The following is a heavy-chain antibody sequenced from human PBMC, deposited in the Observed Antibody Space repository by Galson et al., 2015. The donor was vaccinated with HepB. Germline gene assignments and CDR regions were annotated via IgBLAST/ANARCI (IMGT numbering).Heavy chain of an antibody. V-gene: IGHV3-33*01. CDR1: GFTFSSYG. D-gene: IGHD2-15*01. Sequence: SLRLSCAASGFTFSSYGMHWVRQAPGKGLEWVAVIWYDGSNKYYADSVKGRFTISRDNSKNTLYLQMNSLRAEDTAVYYCARDRDCSGGSCYSDWFDPWGQGTLVTVSS. CDR3: ARDRDCSGGSCYSDWFDP. J-gene: IGHJ5*02. CDR2: IWYDGSNK.